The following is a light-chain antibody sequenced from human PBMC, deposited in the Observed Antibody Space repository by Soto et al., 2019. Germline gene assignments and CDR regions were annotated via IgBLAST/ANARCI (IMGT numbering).Light chain of an antibody. Sequence: QSVLTQPPSVSGAPGQRVTISCTGSSCKIGAGYDVHWYQQLPGTAPKLLIYGNSNRPSGVPDRFSGSKSGTSASLAITGLQAEDEADYYCQSYDSSLSGYVVFGGGTKLTVL. CDR2: GNS. V-gene: IGLV1-40*01. J-gene: IGLJ2*01. CDR1: SCKIGAGYD. CDR3: QSYDSSLSGYVV.